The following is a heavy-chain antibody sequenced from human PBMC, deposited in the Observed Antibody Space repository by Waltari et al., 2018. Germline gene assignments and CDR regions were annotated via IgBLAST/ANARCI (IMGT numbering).Heavy chain of an antibody. CDR2: ISYDGSNK. CDR1: GFTFSSYA. V-gene: IGHV3-30-3*01. D-gene: IGHD3-3*01. J-gene: IGHJ4*02. Sequence: QVQLVESGGGVVQPGRSLRLSCAASGFTFSSYAMHWVRQAPGKGLEWVAVISYDGSNKYYADSGKGRFTISRDNSKNTLYLQMNSLRAEDTAVYYCARDPQNYDFWSGYPGGYFDYWGQGTLVTVSS. CDR3: ARDPQNYDFWSGYPGGYFDY.